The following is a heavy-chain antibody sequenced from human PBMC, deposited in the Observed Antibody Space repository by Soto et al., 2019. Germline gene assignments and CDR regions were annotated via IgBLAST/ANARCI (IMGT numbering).Heavy chain of an antibody. CDR1: GDGVSSDSAA. CDR2: TYYRSEWYN. V-gene: IGHV6-1*01. D-gene: IGHD5-18*01. CDR3: ARGEGYTYGPIVYGMDV. Sequence: SQTLSLTCAIYGDGVSSDSAAWNWIRQSPSRGLEWLGMTYYRSEWYNDYAVSVKSRITIDPDTSKIQFSLKLNSVTPEDTAVYYCARGEGYTYGPIVYGMDVGGQGTTVTVSS. J-gene: IGHJ6*02.